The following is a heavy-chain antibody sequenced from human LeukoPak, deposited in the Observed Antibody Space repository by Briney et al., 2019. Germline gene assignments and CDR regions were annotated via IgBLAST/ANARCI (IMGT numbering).Heavy chain of an antibody. V-gene: IGHV3-66*01. D-gene: IGHD4-17*01. CDR2: IYSGGST. CDR3: ARVDYGDYGFDY. CDR1: GFTVSSNY. J-gene: IGHJ4*02. Sequence: GGSLRLSCAASGFTVSSNYMSWVRQAPGKGLEWVSVIYSGGSTYYADSVKGRFTISRDNSKNTLCLQMNSLRAEDTAVYYCARVDYGDYGFDYWGQGTLVTVSS.